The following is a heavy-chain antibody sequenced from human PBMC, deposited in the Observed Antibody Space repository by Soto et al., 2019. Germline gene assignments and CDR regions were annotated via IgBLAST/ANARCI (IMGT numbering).Heavy chain of an antibody. CDR2: ISNDGSNP. CDR1: GFTFSKYA. J-gene: IGHJ4*02. V-gene: IGHV3-30-3*01. Sequence: QVQLVESGGGVVQPERSLRLCCAASGFTFSKYAMHWVRQARGTGLEWVAVISNDGSNPYYADSVKGRFTISRDNSKNTLYLQMNSLREEDTAVYYCARTGYDRSGYFVEYYFDYWGQGSLVTVSS. D-gene: IGHD3-22*01. CDR3: ARTGYDRSGYFVEYYFDY.